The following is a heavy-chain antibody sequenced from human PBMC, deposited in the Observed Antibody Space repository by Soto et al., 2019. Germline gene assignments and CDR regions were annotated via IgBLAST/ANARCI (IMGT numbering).Heavy chain of an antibody. V-gene: IGHV3-74*01. CDR1: GFTFSSYW. Sequence: EVQLVESGGGLVQPGGSLRVSCAASGFTFSSYWMHWVRQAPGKGLAWVSRINSDGSSTSYADSVKGRFTISRNNAKNTLYLQMTSLRAEDTAIYYCGRMGAVAGLHYWGQGTLVTVSS. CDR3: GRMGAVAGLHY. J-gene: IGHJ4*02. CDR2: INSDGSST. D-gene: IGHD6-19*01.